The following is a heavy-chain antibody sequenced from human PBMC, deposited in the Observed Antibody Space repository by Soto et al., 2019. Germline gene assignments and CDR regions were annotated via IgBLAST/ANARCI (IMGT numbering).Heavy chain of an antibody. Sequence: QVQLVQSGAEVKKPGSSVKVSCKASGGTFSRYSITWVRQAPGHGLEWIGRIIPIFGIASYAQKFQGRVTITAYESTSTAYMELSSLMSVDTAVYYCAREDRDRETGLVPAAIDGMDVWGQGTTVTVSS. V-gene: IGHV1-69*08. CDR2: IIPIFGIA. CDR3: AREDRDRETGLVPAAIDGMDV. D-gene: IGHD2-2*01. CDR1: GGTFSRYS. J-gene: IGHJ6*02.